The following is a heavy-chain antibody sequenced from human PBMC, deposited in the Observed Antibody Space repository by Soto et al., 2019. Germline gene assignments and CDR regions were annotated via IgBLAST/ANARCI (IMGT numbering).Heavy chain of an antibody. CDR3: VKQAHGLDGVAFDY. V-gene: IGHV3-64D*06. D-gene: IGHD2-15*01. CDR1: GFIFSEST. Sequence: GGSLRLSCSASGFIFSESTIYWVRQVPGKGLEAISAVSTSGRSTYYADSVKDRFTISRDKSKNTLFLQMVSLRPEDTAIYYCVKQAHGLDGVAFDYWGQGTQVTVSS. J-gene: IGHJ4*02. CDR2: VSTSGRST.